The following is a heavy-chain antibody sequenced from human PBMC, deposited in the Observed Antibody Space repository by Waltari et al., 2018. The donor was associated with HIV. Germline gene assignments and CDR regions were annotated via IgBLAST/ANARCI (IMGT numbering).Heavy chain of an antibody. D-gene: IGHD5-12*01. J-gene: IGHJ5*02. CDR1: GFTFSSYG. CDR3: AKLDSGYDS. CDR2: RSYDGSNK. V-gene: IGHV3-30*18. Sequence: QVQLVESGGGVVQPGRSLRLSCAASGFTFSSYGMPWVRQAPGKGLEWVAVRSYDGSNKYYADSVKGRFTISRDNSKNTLYLQMNSLRAEDTAVYYCAKLDSGYDSWGQGTLVTVSS.